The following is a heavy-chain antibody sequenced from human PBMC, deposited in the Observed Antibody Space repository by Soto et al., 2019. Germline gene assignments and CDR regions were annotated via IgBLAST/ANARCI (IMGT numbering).Heavy chain of an antibody. Sequence: QVQLVQSGAEVKKPGSSVKVSCKASGGTFSSYTISWVRQAPGQGLEWMGRIIPILGIANYAQKFQGRVTSTADTSTRTAHMELSSPRAEDTALYYRTRDEGQVDMLFDPWGPGTLVTVSS. CDR2: IIPILGIA. V-gene: IGHV1-69*08. CDR3: TRDEGQVDMLFDP. CDR1: GGTFSSYT. D-gene: IGHD2-8*01. J-gene: IGHJ5*02.